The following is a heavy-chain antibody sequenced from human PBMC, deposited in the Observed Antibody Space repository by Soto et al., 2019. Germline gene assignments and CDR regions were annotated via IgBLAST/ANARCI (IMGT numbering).Heavy chain of an antibody. CDR1: GFTFSSYA. Sequence: GGSLRLSCAASGFTFSSYAMSWVRQAPGKGLEWVSAISGSGGSTYYADSVKGRFTISRENSKNTLYLQMNSLRAEDTAVYYCAKDPPHTYYDFWSGYYRTLRSDWFDPWGQGTLVTVSS. CDR3: AKDPPHTYYDFWSGYYRTLRSDWFDP. J-gene: IGHJ5*02. CDR2: ISGSGGST. D-gene: IGHD3-3*01. V-gene: IGHV3-23*01.